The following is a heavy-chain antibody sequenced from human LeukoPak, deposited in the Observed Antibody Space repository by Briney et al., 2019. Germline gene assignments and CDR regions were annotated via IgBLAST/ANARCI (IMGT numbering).Heavy chain of an antibody. J-gene: IGHJ4*02. CDR3: ARGGAARPDY. CDR2: ISSSSNI. CDR1: GFSFSVSG. D-gene: IGHD6-6*01. V-gene: IGHV3-69-1*01. Sequence: GGSLRLSCAASGFSFSVSGMNWVRQAPGKGLEWVAYISSSSNINYADSVRGRFTISRDNARNSLYLHMDSLRVEDMAVYYCARGGAARPDYWGPGTLVTVSS.